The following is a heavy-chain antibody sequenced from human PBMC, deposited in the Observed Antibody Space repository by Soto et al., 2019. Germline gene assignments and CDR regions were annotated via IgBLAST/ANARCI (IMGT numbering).Heavy chain of an antibody. CDR3: ASPSYSSGWYTDY. CDR1: GYTFTGYY. Sequence: ASVKVSCKASGYTFTGYYMHWVRQAPGQGLEWMGWINPNGGGANYAQKFQGRVTMTRXTXXSXXXMXLXXLRXDXTAVYYCASPSYSSGWYTDYWGQGTLVTVSS. V-gene: IGHV1-2*02. J-gene: IGHJ4*02. CDR2: INPNGGGA. D-gene: IGHD6-19*01.